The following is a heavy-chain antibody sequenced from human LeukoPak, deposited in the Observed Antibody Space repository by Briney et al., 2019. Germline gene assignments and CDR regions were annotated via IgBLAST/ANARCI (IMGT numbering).Heavy chain of an antibody. D-gene: IGHD2-21*02. CDR2: ISGSGGST. Sequence: GGSLRLSCAASGFTFSSYAMSWVRQAPGKGLEWVSAISGSGGSTYYADSVKGRFTISRDNSKNTLYLQMNSLRAEATAVYYCAKDGCGGDCYRGCFAPGGREPLVTVSS. CDR3: AKDGCGGDCYRGCFAP. V-gene: IGHV3-23*01. J-gene: IGHJ5*02. CDR1: GFTFSSYA.